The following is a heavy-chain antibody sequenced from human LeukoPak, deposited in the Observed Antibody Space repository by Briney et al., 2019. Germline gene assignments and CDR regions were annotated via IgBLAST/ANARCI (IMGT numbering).Heavy chain of an antibody. CDR1: GFTVSSNY. CDR3: ARHAYGSGSLFLYYFDY. CDR2: IHSGGST. D-gene: IGHD3-10*01. Sequence: PGGSLRLSCAASGFTVSSNYMSWVRQAPGKGLEWVSVIHSGGSTYYADSVKGRFTISRDNSKNTLYLQMNSLRAEDTAVYYCARHAYGSGSLFLYYFDYWGQGTLVTVSS. V-gene: IGHV3-66*04. J-gene: IGHJ4*02.